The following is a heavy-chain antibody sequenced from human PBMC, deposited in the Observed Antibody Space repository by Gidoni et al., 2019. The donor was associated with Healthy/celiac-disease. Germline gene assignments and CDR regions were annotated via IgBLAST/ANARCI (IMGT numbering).Heavy chain of an antibody. CDR1: GFTFGDYA. CDR3: TRARGVVPAARRGAWFDP. Sequence: EVQLVESGGGLVQPGRSLRLSCTASGFTFGDYAMSWFRQAPGKGLEWVGFIRSKAYGGTTEYAASVKGRFTISRDDSKSIAYLQMNSLKTEDTAVYYCTRARGVVPAARRGAWFDPWGQGTLVTVSS. V-gene: IGHV3-49*03. CDR2: IRSKAYGGTT. D-gene: IGHD2-2*01. J-gene: IGHJ5*02.